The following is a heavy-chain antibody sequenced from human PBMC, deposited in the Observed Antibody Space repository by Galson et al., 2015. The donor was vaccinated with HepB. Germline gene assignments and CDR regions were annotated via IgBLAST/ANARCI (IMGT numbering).Heavy chain of an antibody. V-gene: IGHV4-34*01. D-gene: IGHD2-2*01. CDR3: ARPGYCSSTTCTGYFHL. CDR1: GGSFSGYY. CDR2: INHSGST. J-gene: IGHJ2*01. Sequence: TCAVYGGSFSGYYWSWIRQPPGKGLEWIGEINHSGSTNYNPSLKSRVTISVDTSKNQFSLKLTSVTAADTAVYYCARPGYCSSTTCTGYFHLWGRGTLVTVSS.